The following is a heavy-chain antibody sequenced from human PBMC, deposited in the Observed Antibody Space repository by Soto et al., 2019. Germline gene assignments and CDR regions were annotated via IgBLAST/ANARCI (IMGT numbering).Heavy chain of an antibody. V-gene: IGHV4-34*12. CDR3: ARQRPTDGRWEFANYYGMDV. CDR2: IIHSEST. D-gene: IGHD1-26*01. Sequence: SETLSLTCAVYGGSFSAYYWSWVRQPPGKGLEWIGEIIHSESTKYNPSLKSRVTISVDTSKNQFSLKLSSVTAADTAVYYCARQRPTDGRWEFANYYGMDVWGQGTPGTVSS. CDR1: GGSFSAYY. J-gene: IGHJ6*02.